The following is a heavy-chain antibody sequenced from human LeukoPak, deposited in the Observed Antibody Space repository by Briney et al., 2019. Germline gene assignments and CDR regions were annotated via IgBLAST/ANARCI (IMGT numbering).Heavy chain of an antibody. V-gene: IGHV1-69*06. J-gene: IGHJ4*02. D-gene: IGHD3-10*01. Sequence: SVKVSCKASGGTFSSYAISWVRQAPGQGLEWMGGIIPIFGTANYAQKFQGRVTITADKSTSTAYMELSSLRSEDTAVYYCGGSKGNYDSGTFDYWGQETLVTASS. CDR3: GGSKGNYDSGTFDY. CDR1: GGTFSSYA. CDR2: IIPIFGTA.